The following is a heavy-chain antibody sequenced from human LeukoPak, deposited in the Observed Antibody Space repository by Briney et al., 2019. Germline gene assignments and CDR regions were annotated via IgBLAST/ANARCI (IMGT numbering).Heavy chain of an antibody. D-gene: IGHD3-22*01. CDR2: IIPILGIA. J-gene: IGHJ3*02. V-gene: IGHV1-69*04. Sequence: SVKVSCKASGGTFSSYAISWVRQAPGQGLERMGRIIPILGIANYAQKFQGRVTITADKSTSTAYMELSSLRSEDTAVYYCARNYDSSGYYYLPHAFDIWGQGTMVTVSS. CDR3: ARNYDSSGYYYLPHAFDI. CDR1: GGTFSSYA.